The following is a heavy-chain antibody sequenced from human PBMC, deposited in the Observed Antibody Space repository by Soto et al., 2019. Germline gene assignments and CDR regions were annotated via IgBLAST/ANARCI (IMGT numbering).Heavy chain of an antibody. CDR3: ARQTKELTYYYYGMDV. Sequence: SVKVSCKASGGTFSSHAISWVRQAPGQGLEWMGGIIPIFGTANYAQKFQGRVTITADESTSTAYMELSSLRSEDTAVYYCARQTKELTYYYYGMDVWGQGATVTVSS. J-gene: IGHJ6*02. V-gene: IGHV1-69*13. CDR1: GGTFSSHA. CDR2: IIPIFGTA. D-gene: IGHD1-26*01.